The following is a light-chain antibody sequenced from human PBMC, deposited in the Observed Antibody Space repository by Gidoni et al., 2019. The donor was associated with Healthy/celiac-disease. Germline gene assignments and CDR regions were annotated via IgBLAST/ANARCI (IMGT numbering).Light chain of an antibody. CDR3: QRYYSYPSIT. Sequence: ATRMTQFPSSFSASTGDRVTITCRASQGISSYLAWYQQKPGKAHKPLIYAASTLQSGVPSRFSGSGSGTDFTLTLSCMQSEDFATYYCQRYYSYPSITFGGGTKVEIK. CDR2: AAS. J-gene: IGKJ4*01. CDR1: QGISSY. V-gene: IGKV1-8*01.